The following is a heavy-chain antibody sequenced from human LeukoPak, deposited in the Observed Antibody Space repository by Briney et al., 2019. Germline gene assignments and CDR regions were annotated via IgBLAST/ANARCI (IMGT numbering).Heavy chain of an antibody. CDR1: GFTFDDYA. CDR2: ISYDGSNK. CDR3: ARAGIGGLGKYRYDSSGYLYYGMDV. V-gene: IGHV3-30-3*01. J-gene: IGHJ6*02. D-gene: IGHD3-22*01. Sequence: GGSLRLSCAASGFTFDDYAMHWVRQAPGKGLEWVAVISYDGSNKYYADSVKGRFTISRDNSKNTLYLQMNSLRAEDTAVYYCARAGIGGLGKYRYDSSGYLYYGMDVWGQGTTVTVSS.